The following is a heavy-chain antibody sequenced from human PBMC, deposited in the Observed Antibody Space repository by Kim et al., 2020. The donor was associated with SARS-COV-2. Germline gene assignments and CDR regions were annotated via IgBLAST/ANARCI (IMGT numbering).Heavy chain of an antibody. CDR1: GFTFSNYG. CDR2: IWFDGSNK. J-gene: IGHJ4*02. Sequence: GGSLRLSCAASGFTFSNYGMHWVRQAPGKGLEWVALIWFDGSNKYYADSVKGRFTISRDNSRDTLYLQMNSLRAEDTAMYYCARDHNFFDYWGQGTLVTVSS. CDR3: ARDHNFFDY. V-gene: IGHV3-33*01.